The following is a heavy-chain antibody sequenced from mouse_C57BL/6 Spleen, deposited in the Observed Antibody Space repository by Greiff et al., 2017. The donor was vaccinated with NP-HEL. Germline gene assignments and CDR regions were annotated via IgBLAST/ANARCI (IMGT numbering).Heavy chain of an antibody. V-gene: IGHV2-6-1*01. CDR2: IWSDGST. Sequence: VMLVESGPGLVAPSQSLSITCTVSGFSLTSYGVHWVRQPPGKGLEWLVVIWSDGSTTYNSALNSRLSISKDNSKSQVFLKMNSLQTDDTAMYYCARHVDGNPPVLDYWGQGTTLTVSS. CDR3: ARHVDGNPPVLDY. CDR1: GFSLTSYG. J-gene: IGHJ2*01. D-gene: IGHD2-1*01.